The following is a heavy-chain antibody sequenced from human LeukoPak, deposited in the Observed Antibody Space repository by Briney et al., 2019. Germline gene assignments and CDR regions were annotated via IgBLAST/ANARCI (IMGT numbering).Heavy chain of an antibody. CDR1: GFTFSSYA. CDR2: ISDSGGST. CDR3: AKIRLITMIVAVRYFDY. J-gene: IGHJ4*02. V-gene: IGHV3-23*01. Sequence: GGSLRLSCAASGFTFSSYAMSWVRQAPGKGLEWVSAISDSGGSTYYADSVKGRFTISRDNSKNTLYLQMNSLRAEDTAVYYCAKIRLITMIVAVRYFDYWGQGTLVTVSS. D-gene: IGHD3-22*01.